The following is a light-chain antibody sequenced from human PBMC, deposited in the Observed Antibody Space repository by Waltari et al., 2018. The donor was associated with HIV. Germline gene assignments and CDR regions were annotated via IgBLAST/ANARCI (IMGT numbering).Light chain of an antibody. CDR1: HDVATY. V-gene: IGKV1-39*01. J-gene: IGKJ4*01. CDR3: QQASALPLT. Sequence: DILMTQSPASLSASLGDRVTMTCRSSHDVATYVSWYQQRPGKPPSLLIYSASTLHIGVPSRFTVAGSGRLFTLTINRLQPEDFASYFCQQASALPLTFGGGTNV. CDR2: SAS.